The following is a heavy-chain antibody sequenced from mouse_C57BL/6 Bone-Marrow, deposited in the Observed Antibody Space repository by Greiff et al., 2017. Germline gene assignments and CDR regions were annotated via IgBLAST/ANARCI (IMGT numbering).Heavy chain of an antibody. CDR3: ARGPIYYGSSYFWYFDV. J-gene: IGHJ1*03. V-gene: IGHV5-16*01. Sequence: EVMLVESEGGLVQPGSSMKLSCTASGFTFSDYYMAWVRQVPEKGLEWVANINYDGSSTYYLDSLKSRFIISRDNAKNILNLQMSSLKSEDTATYYCARGPIYYGSSYFWYFDVWGTGTTVTVSS. CDR1: GFTFSDYY. D-gene: IGHD1-1*01. CDR2: INYDGSST.